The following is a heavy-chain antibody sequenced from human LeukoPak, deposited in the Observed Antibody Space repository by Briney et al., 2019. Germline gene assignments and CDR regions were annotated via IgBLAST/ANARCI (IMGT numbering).Heavy chain of an antibody. CDR2: INHSGST. CDR1: GGSFSVYY. CDR3: ATFNSHDAFDI. Sequence: SETLSLTCAVYGGSFSVYYWSWIRQPPGKGLEWIGEINHSGSTNYNPSLKSRVTISVDTSKNQFSLKLSSVTAADTAVYYCATFNSHDAFDIWGQGTMVTVSS. V-gene: IGHV4-34*01. D-gene: IGHD5-24*01. J-gene: IGHJ3*02.